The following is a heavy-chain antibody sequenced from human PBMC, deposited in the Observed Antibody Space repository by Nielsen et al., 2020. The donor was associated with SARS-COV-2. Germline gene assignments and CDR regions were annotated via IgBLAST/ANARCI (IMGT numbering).Heavy chain of an antibody. CDR1: GGSISSGGYS. V-gene: IGHV4-30-2*01. Sequence: SETLSLTCAVSGGSISSGGYSWSWIRQPPGKGLEWIGYIYHSGSTYYNPSLKSRVTISVDRSKNQFSLKLSSVTAADTAVYYCARGSHRRYFDYCGQGTLVTVSS. CDR2: IYHSGST. CDR3: ARGSHRRYFDY. J-gene: IGHJ4*02. D-gene: IGHD2-15*01.